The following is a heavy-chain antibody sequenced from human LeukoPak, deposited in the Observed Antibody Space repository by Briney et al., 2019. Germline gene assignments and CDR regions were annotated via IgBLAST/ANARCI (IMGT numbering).Heavy chain of an antibody. Sequence: KASETLSLTCTVSGVSISSSNSYWSWIRQPPGKGLEWIGEINHSGSTNYNPSLKSRVTISVDTSKNQFSLKLSSVTAADTAVYYCARHSEWLLVDYWGQGTLVTVSS. D-gene: IGHD3-3*01. V-gene: IGHV4-39*01. CDR2: INHSGST. CDR3: ARHSEWLLVDY. CDR1: GVSISSSNSY. J-gene: IGHJ4*02.